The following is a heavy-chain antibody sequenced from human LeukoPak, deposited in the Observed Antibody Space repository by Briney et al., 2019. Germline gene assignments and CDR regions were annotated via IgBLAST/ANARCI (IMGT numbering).Heavy chain of an antibody. CDR3: AKVGVLAGSKYFDY. D-gene: IGHD3-10*01. CDR2: ISSSSSYI. CDR1: GFTFSSYS. V-gene: IGHV3-21*01. Sequence: NTGGSLRLSCAASGFTFSSYSMNWVRQAPGKGLEWVSSISSSSSYIYYADSVKGRFTISRDNAKNSLYLQMNSLRAEDTAVYYCAKVGVLAGSKYFDYWGQGTLVTVSS. J-gene: IGHJ4*02.